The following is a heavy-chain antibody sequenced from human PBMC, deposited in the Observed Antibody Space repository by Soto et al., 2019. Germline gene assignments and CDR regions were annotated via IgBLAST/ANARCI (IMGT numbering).Heavy chain of an antibody. Sequence: SETLSLTCTVSGGSISGYYWNWIRQPPGKGLEWVGYIYHSGSTFYNPSLKSRVTISVDTSKNQFSLKLSSVTAADTAVYYCARGSYYDILISTRPDAFDIWGQGTMVTVSS. CDR3: ARGSYYDILISTRPDAFDI. V-gene: IGHV4-59*12. D-gene: IGHD3-9*01. J-gene: IGHJ3*02. CDR2: IYHSGST. CDR1: GGSISGYY.